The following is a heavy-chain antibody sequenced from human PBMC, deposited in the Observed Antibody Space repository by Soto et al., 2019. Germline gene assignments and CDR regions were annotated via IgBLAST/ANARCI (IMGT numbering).Heavy chain of an antibody. Sequence: SETLSLTCTVSGGSISSYYWSWIRQPPGKGLEWIGYIYDSGSTNYNPSLKSRVTISVDTSKNQFSLKLSSVTAADTALYYCARSYYGSWSALGYWGQGTLVTVSS. D-gene: IGHD3-3*01. CDR3: ARSYYGSWSALGY. J-gene: IGHJ4*02. V-gene: IGHV4-59*08. CDR1: GGSISSYY. CDR2: IYDSGST.